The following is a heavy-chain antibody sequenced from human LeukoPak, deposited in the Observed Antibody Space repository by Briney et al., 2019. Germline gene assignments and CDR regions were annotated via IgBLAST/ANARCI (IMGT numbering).Heavy chain of an antibody. V-gene: IGHV3-11*01. CDR2: ITSLSGSTI. Sequence: PGGSLRLSCAASGFIFRDFHMSWIRQAPGKGLEWVSYITSLSGSTIYYADSVRGRFTISRDNAKNSLYLQMNSLRAEDTAVYYCAREVVTEYLDYWGQGTLVTVSS. CDR1: GFIFRDFH. D-gene: IGHD3-22*01. CDR3: AREVVTEYLDY. J-gene: IGHJ4*02.